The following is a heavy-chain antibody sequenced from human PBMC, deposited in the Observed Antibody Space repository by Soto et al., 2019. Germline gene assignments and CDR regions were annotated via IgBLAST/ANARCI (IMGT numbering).Heavy chain of an antibody. CDR1: GFTFSSYG. Sequence: GGSLRLSCAASGFTFSSYGMTWVRQAPGKGLEWVSFSSATGAGTYYADSVKGRFTLSRDNSKNTLYLQMTSRRADDTAVYYCAKDRRAGGNYGFYSDFWGQGALVTVSS. J-gene: IGHJ4*02. V-gene: IGHV3-23*01. CDR3: AKDRRAGGNYGFYSDF. CDR2: SSATGAGT. D-gene: IGHD1-7*01.